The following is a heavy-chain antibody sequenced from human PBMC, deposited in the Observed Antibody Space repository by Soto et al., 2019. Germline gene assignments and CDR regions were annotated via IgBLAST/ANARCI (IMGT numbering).Heavy chain of an antibody. CDR2: IYYSGST. J-gene: IGHJ4*02. V-gene: IGHV4-59*01. CDR3: ARAGQEWELLIDY. D-gene: IGHD1-26*01. Sequence: SETLSLTCTVSGGSISSYYWSWIRQPPGKGLEWIGYIYYSGSTNYNPSLKSRVTISVDTSKNQFSLKLSSVTAADTAVYYCARAGQEWELLIDYWGQGTLVTVSS. CDR1: GGSISSYY.